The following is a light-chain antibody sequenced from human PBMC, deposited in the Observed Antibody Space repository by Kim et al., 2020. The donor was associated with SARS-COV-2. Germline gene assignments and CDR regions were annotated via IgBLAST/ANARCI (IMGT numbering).Light chain of an antibody. CDR3: CSYAGSVV. CDR1: SSDVGSYNY. V-gene: IGLV2-11*01. Sequence: SPGQSVTISCTGTSSDVGSYNYVSWYQQHPGKAPKLIIYDVTKRPSGVPDRFSGSKSGNTVSLTISGLQAEDEADYYCCSYAGSVVFGGGTQLTVL. J-gene: IGLJ2*01. CDR2: DVT.